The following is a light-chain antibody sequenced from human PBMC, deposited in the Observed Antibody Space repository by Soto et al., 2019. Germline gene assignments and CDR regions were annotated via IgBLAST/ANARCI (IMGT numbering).Light chain of an antibody. CDR2: EVR. Sequence: QSVVTQPASVSGSPGQSITISCTGTSSDVGDYNYVSWYQHHPGKAPKLIIYEVRNRPSGVSNRFSGAKSGNTASLTISGLQAEDEADYYCSSYTSTSTLFGGGTKLTVL. V-gene: IGLV2-14*01. J-gene: IGLJ2*01. CDR1: SSDVGDYNY. CDR3: SSYTSTSTL.